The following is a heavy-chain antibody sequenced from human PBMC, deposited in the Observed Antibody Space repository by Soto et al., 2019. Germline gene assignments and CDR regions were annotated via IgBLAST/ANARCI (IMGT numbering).Heavy chain of an antibody. D-gene: IGHD3-22*01. V-gene: IGHV4-31*03. J-gene: IGHJ6*02. CDR1: GGSISSGGYY. CDR3: ARASPDRYYYYYGMDV. CDR2: IYYSGST. Sequence: SETLSLTCTVSGGSISSGGYYWSWIRQHPGKGLEWIGYIYYSGSTYYNPSLRSRVTISVDTSKNQFSLKLSSVTAAETAVYYCARASPDRYYYYYGMDVWGQGTTVTVSS.